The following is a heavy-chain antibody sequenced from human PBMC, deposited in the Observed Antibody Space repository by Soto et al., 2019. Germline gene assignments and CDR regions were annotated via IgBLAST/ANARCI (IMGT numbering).Heavy chain of an antibody. CDR3: IQSRCGGDCLQSYASHYYYGMDV. Sequence: SGPTLVNPTQTLTLTGTFSGFSLSTSGVGVGWIRQPPGKALEWLALIYWDDDKRYSPSLKSRLTITKDTSKNQVVLTMTNMDPADTATYYCIQSRCGGDCLQSYASHYYYGMDVWGQGTTVTVSS. D-gene: IGHD2-21*02. CDR1: GFSLSTSGVG. V-gene: IGHV2-5*02. J-gene: IGHJ6*02. CDR2: IYWDDDK.